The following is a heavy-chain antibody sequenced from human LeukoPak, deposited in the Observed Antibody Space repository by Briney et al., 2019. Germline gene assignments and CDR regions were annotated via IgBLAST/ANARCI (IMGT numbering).Heavy chain of an antibody. D-gene: IGHD6-13*01. V-gene: IGHV6-1*01. Sequence: SQTLSLTCAISGDSVSSNSAAWNWIRQSASRGLECLGRTYYRSKWYNDYAVSVKGRITINPDTSKNQFSLQLNSVTPEDTAVYYCAREDGAAAGTDWFDPWGQGTLVTVSS. CDR1: GDSVSSNSAA. CDR3: AREDGAAAGTDWFDP. CDR2: TYYRSKWYN. J-gene: IGHJ5*02.